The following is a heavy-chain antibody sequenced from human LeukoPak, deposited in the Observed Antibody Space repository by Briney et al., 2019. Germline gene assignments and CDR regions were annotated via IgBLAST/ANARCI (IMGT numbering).Heavy chain of an antibody. CDR2: ISYDGSNK. D-gene: IGHD2-2*01. CDR3: AKDSNLVVVVPAEGDY. V-gene: IGHV3-30-3*01. CDR1: GFTFSSYA. J-gene: IGHJ4*02. Sequence: GGSLRLSCAASGFTFSSYAMHWVRQAPGKGLEWVAVISYDGSNKYYADSVKGRFTISRDNSKNTLYLQMNSLRAEDTAVYYCAKDSNLVVVVPAEGDYWSQGTLVTVSS.